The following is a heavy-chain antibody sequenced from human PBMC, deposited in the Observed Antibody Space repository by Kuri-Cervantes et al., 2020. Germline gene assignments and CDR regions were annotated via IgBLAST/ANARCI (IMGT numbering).Heavy chain of an antibody. V-gene: IGHV4-61*02. CDR1: GGSINSDTYY. CDR3: ARDPGNGDYYFDY. D-gene: IGHD4-17*01. CDR2: IYTTGST. Sequence: LRLSCTVSGGSINSDTYYWNWIRQPAGKELEWIGRIYTTGSTNYNPSLKSRVIISVDTSKNQFSLKLSSVTAADTAVHYCARDPGNGDYYFDYWGQGTLVTVSS. J-gene: IGHJ4*02.